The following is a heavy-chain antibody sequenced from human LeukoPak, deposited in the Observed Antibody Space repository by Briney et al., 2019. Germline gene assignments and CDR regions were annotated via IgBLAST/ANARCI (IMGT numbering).Heavy chain of an antibody. CDR2: IWYDGSNK. Sequence: PGTSLRLSCAASGFTFRSHGMHWVRQAPGKGLEWVAFIWYDGSNKYCTDSVKGRFTISRDNSKNTLYLQMNSLRAEDTAVYYCAGDRATSYFDYWGQGALVTISS. J-gene: IGHJ4*02. V-gene: IGHV3-33*01. CDR1: GFTFRSHG. D-gene: IGHD1-26*01. CDR3: AGDRATSYFDY.